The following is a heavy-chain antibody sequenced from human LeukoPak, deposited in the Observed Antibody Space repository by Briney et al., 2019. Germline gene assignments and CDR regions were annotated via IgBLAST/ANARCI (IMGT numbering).Heavy chain of an antibody. Sequence: GGSLRLSCAASGFTFSSYGMHWVRQAPGKGLEWVAVIWYDGSNKYYADSVKGRFTISRDNSKNTLYLQMNSLRAEDTAVCYCARKTSGSYSVDYWGQGTLVTVSS. J-gene: IGHJ4*02. CDR3: ARKTSGSYSVDY. CDR2: IWYDGSNK. CDR1: GFTFSSYG. V-gene: IGHV3-33*01. D-gene: IGHD1-26*01.